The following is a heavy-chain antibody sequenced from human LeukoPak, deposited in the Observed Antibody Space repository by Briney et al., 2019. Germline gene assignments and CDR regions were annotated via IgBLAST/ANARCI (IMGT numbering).Heavy chain of an antibody. CDR3: ARDLEHIVVVPGYAAFDI. D-gene: IGHD2-2*01. V-gene: IGHV3-21*01. J-gene: IGHJ3*02. CDR1: GFTFSSYS. Sequence: GGSLRLSCAASGFTFSSYSMNWVRQAPGKGLEWVSSISSSSSYIYYADSVKGRFTISRDNAKNSLYLQMNSLRAEDTAVYYCARDLEHIVVVPGYAAFDIWGQGTMVTVSS. CDR2: ISSSSSYI.